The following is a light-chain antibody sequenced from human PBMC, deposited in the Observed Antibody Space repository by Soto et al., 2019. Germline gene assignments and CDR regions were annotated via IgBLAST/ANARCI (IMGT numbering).Light chain of an antibody. CDR3: QQRRGT. Sequence: PGARATLSCRASQSVSSYLAWYQQKPGQAPRLLIYDASNRATGIPARFSGSGSGTDFTLTISSLEPEDFAVYYCQQRRGTFGPGTKVDIK. CDR2: DAS. V-gene: IGKV3-11*01. J-gene: IGKJ3*01. CDR1: QSVSSY.